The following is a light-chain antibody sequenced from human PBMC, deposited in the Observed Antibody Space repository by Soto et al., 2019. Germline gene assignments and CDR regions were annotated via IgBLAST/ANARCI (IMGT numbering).Light chain of an antibody. V-gene: IGKV1-39*01. Sequence: DIQMTQSPSSLSASEGDRVTLTCRASQTISSYLNWYQQKPGKAPKLLIYAASSLQSGVPSRFSGSGSGTDFTHTISSLQPEDFATYYCQQTYITPYTFGQGTKLEIK. J-gene: IGKJ2*01. CDR2: AAS. CDR1: QTISSY. CDR3: QQTYITPYT.